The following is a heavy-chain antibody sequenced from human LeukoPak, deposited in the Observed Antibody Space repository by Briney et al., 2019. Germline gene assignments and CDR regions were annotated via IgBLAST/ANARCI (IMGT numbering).Heavy chain of an antibody. CDR3: ARDRVTDFWSGSGMDV. V-gene: IGHV3-21*01. D-gene: IGHD3-3*01. Sequence: GGSLRLSCAASGFIVSSNYMSWVRQAPGKGLEWVSSISSSSSYIYYADSVKGRFTISRDNAKNSLYLQMNSLRAEDTAVYYCARDRVTDFWSGSGMDVWGQGTTVTVPS. CDR2: ISSSSSYI. CDR1: GFIVSSNY. J-gene: IGHJ6*02.